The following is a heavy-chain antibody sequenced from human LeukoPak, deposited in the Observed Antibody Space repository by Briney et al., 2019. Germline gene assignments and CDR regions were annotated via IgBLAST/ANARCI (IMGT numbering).Heavy chain of an antibody. J-gene: IGHJ4*02. CDR1: GFTVSSSY. CDR3: AKDHTLYYYDSSGSNFDY. CDR2: IYSGGST. Sequence: GGSLRLSCAASGFTVSSSYMSWVRQAPGKGLEWVSVIYSGGSTYYADSVKGRFTISRDNSKNTLYLQVNSLRAEDTAVYYCAKDHTLYYYDSSGSNFDYWGQGTLVTVSS. D-gene: IGHD3-22*01. V-gene: IGHV3-53*05.